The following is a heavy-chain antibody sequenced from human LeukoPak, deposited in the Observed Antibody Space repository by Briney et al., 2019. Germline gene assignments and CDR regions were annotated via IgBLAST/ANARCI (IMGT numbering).Heavy chain of an antibody. CDR2: ISGNGDTT. CDR3: AKDIPRRRDSDTDH. Sequence: PGGSLRLSCAASGFTFSSYAMSWVRQAPGRGLEWVSAISGNGDTTYYADSVKGRFTISRDNSDNTLFLQMSSLRAEDTAVYYCAKDIPRRRDSDTDHWGQGTLVTVSS. J-gene: IGHJ4*02. V-gene: IGHV3-23*01. CDR1: GFTFSSYA. D-gene: IGHD2-21*02.